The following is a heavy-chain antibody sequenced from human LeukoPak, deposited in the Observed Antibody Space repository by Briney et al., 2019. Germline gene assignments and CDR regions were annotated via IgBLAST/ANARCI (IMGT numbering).Heavy chain of an antibody. Sequence: PGGSLRLSCAASGFTFSSYWMSWVRQAPGKGLEWVANIKQDGSEKYYVDSVKGRFTISRDNAENSLYLQMNSLRVEDTAVYYCTRMVWRSRPFDYWGQGTLVTVSS. CDR3: TRMVWRSRPFDY. CDR1: GFTFSSYW. J-gene: IGHJ4*02. CDR2: IKQDGSEK. D-gene: IGHD2-2*01. V-gene: IGHV3-7*01.